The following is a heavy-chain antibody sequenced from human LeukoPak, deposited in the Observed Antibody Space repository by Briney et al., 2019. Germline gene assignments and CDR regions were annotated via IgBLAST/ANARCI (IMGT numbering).Heavy chain of an antibody. V-gene: IGHV1-18*01. D-gene: IGHD1-26*01. CDR1: GYTFTSYG. CDR2: IGAYNGDT. J-gene: IGHJ4*02. Sequence: ASVKVSCKASGYTFTSYGISWVRQAPGQGLEWMGWIGAYNGDTNYAQSLQGRVTMTTDTSTSIAYMELRSLKSDDTAVYYCARVIVGAVHFDYWGQGTLVTVSS. CDR3: ARVIVGAVHFDY.